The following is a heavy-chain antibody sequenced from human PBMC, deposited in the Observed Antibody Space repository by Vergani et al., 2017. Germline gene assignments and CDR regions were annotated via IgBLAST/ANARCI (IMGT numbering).Heavy chain of an antibody. D-gene: IGHD1-1*01. CDR2: IYTSGST. V-gene: IGHV4-61*02. CDR3: ARDWKDQYYDY. J-gene: IGHJ4*02. CDR1: GGSISSGSYY. Sequence: QVQLQESGPGLVKPSQTLSLTCTVSGGSISSGSYYWSWIRQPAGTGLEWIGRIYTSGSTNYNPSLKSRVTISVDTSKNQFSLKLSSVTAADTAVYYCARDWKDQYYDYWGQGTLVTVSS.